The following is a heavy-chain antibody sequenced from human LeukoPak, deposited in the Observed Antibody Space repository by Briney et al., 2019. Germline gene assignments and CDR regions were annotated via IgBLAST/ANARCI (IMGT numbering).Heavy chain of an antibody. D-gene: IGHD3-22*01. V-gene: IGHV3-11*01. CDR3: ARRGYYDSSGYSFGH. CDR1: GFTFSDYY. J-gene: IGHJ4*02. Sequence: GGSLRLSCAASGFTFSDYYMSWPRQAPGKGLEWVSYISSIGSTIYYADSVKGRFTISRDNAKNSLYLQMNSLRAEDTAVYYCARRGYYDSSGYSFGHWGQGTLVTVSS. CDR2: ISSIGSTI.